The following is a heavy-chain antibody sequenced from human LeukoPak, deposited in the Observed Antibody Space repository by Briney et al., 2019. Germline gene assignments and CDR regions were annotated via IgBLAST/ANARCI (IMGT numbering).Heavy chain of an antibody. CDR1: GGSISSSSYY. CDR3: ARDSSYAFDI. Sequence: SETLSLTCTVSGGSISSSSYYWGWICQPPGKGLEWIGSINYSGSTYYNPSLKSRVTISVDTSKNQFSLKLSSVTAADTAVYSCARDSSYAFDIWGQGTMVTVSS. J-gene: IGHJ3*02. V-gene: IGHV4-39*07. CDR2: INYSGST.